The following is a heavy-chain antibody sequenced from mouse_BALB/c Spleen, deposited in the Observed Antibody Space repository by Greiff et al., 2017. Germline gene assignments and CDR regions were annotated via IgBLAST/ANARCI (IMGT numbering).Heavy chain of an antibody. Sequence: VKLMESGPQLVRPGASVKISCKASGYSFTSYWMHWVKQRPGQGLEWIGMIDPSDSETRLNQKFKDKATLTVDKSSSTAYMQLSSPTSEDSAVYYCARRKYGNLDYWGQGTSVTVSS. J-gene: IGHJ4*01. CDR1: GYSFTSYW. CDR3: ARRKYGNLDY. V-gene: IGHV1S126*01. D-gene: IGHD2-10*02. CDR2: IDPSDSET.